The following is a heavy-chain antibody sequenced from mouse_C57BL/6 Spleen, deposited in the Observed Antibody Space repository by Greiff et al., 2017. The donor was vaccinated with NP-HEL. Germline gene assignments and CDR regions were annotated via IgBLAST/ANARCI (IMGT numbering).Heavy chain of an antibody. Sequence: VQLQQSVAELVRPGASVKLSCTASGFNIKNTYMHWVKQRPEQGLEWIGRIDPANGNTKYAPKFQGKATITADTSSNTAYLQLSSLTSEDTAIYYCARNYYGSSYGYYFDYWGQGTTLTVSS. CDR3: ARNYYGSSYGYYFDY. D-gene: IGHD1-1*01. J-gene: IGHJ2*01. CDR1: GFNIKNTY. CDR2: IDPANGNT. V-gene: IGHV14-3*01.